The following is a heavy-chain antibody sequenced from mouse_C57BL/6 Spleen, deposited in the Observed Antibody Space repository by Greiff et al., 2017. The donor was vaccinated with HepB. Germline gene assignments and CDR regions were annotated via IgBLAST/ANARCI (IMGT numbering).Heavy chain of an antibody. V-gene: IGHV14-3*01. CDR1: GFNIKNTY. D-gene: IGHD1-1*01. Sequence: EVKLVESVAELVRPGASVKLSCTASGFNIKNTYMHWVKQRPEQGLEWIGRIDPANGNTKYAPKFQGKATITADTSSNTAYLQLSSLTSEDTAIYYCASPFYYYGSSYSTFFDYWGQGTTLTVSS. J-gene: IGHJ2*01. CDR2: IDPANGNT. CDR3: ASPFYYYGSSYSTFFDY.